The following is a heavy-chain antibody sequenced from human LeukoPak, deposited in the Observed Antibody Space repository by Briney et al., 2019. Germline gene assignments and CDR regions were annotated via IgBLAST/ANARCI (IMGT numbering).Heavy chain of an antibody. V-gene: IGHV4-4*07. Sequence: SETLSLTCTVSGGSITIYYWNWIRQPAGKGLEWIGRMYTSGSTNYNPSLKSRVTMSVDTSKNQFSLKLSSVTAADTAVYYCARDRVLRDYMDVWGKGTTVTVSS. CDR1: GGSITIYY. J-gene: IGHJ6*03. CDR3: ARDRVLRDYMDV. D-gene: IGHD3-10*01. CDR2: MYTSGST.